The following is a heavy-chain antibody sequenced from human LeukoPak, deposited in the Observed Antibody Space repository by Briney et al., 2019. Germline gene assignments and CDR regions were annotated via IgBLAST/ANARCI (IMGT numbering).Heavy chain of an antibody. Sequence: ASVKVSCKASGYTFTSYGISWVRQAPGQGLEWMGRISAYNGNTNYAQKLQGRVTMTTDTSTSTAYMELRSLRSDDTAVYYCARGGDSSSWPYYYYGMDVWGQGTTVTVSS. D-gene: IGHD6-13*01. J-gene: IGHJ6*02. V-gene: IGHV1-18*01. CDR3: ARGGDSSSWPYYYYGMDV. CDR2: ISAYNGNT. CDR1: GYTFTSYG.